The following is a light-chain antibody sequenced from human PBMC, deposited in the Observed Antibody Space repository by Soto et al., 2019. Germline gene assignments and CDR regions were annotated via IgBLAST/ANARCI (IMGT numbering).Light chain of an antibody. CDR3: QQYNNWPPT. CDR2: GAS. Sequence: EIVMTQSPATLSVSPGERATLSSRASQSVIGNLAWYQQKPGQAPRLLIYGASTRATGIPARFSGSGSGTEFTLTISSLQSEDFAVYYCQQYNNWPPTFGQGTKVEIK. V-gene: IGKV3D-15*01. J-gene: IGKJ1*01. CDR1: QSVIGN.